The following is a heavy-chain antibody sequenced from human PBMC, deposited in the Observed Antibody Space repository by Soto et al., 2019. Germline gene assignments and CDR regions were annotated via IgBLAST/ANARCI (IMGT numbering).Heavy chain of an antibody. J-gene: IGHJ6*03. CDR3: ARGFLEWLLYYYYYYMDV. D-gene: IGHD3-3*01. V-gene: IGHV3-7*01. CDR1: GFTFSSYW. Sequence: GGSLRLSCAASGFTFSSYWMSWVRQAPGKGLEWVANIKQDGSEKYYVDSVKGRFTISRDNAKNSLYLQMNSLRAEDTAVYYCARGFLEWLLYYYYYYMDVWGKGTTVTVSS. CDR2: IKQDGSEK.